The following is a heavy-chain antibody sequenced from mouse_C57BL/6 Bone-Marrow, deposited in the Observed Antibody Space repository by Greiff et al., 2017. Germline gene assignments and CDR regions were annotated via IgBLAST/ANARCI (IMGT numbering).Heavy chain of an antibody. CDR1: GFTFSDYG. Sequence: DVHLVESGGGLVKPGGSLKLSCAASGFTFSDYGMHWVRQAPEQGLEWVAYISSGSSTIYYADPVKGRFTMSRDNAKNTLFLQLTSLRSEDTAMYYCARQDYDYDDGAYYFDYWGQGTTLTVSS. V-gene: IGHV5-17*01. CDR2: ISSGSSTI. J-gene: IGHJ2*01. D-gene: IGHD2-4*01. CDR3: ARQDYDYDDGAYYFDY.